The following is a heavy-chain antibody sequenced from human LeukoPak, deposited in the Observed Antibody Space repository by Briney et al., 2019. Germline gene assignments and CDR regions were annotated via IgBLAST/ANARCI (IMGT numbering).Heavy chain of an antibody. CDR2: IYYSGST. Sequence: SETLSLSCTVSGGSINSYYWSWIRQPPGKGLEWIGYIYYSGSTNYNPSLKSRVTISVDTSKNQFSLKLNSVTAADTAVYYCSRGGYGGLTDFDSWGQGTLVTVSS. J-gene: IGHJ4*02. D-gene: IGHD3-16*01. CDR3: SRGGYGGLTDFDS. CDR1: GGSINSYY. V-gene: IGHV4-59*01.